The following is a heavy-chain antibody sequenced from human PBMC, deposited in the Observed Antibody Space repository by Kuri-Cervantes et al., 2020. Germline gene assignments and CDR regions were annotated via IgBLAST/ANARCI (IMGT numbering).Heavy chain of an antibody. CDR2: ISYDGSNK. D-gene: IGHD3-10*01. J-gene: IGHJ5*02. V-gene: IGHV3-30-3*01. CDR3: VGGFGDLRWFDP. Sequence: GESLKISCAASGFTFSSYAMHWVRQAPGKGLEWVAVISYDGSNKYYADSVKGRFTISRDNSKNTLYLQMNSLRAEDTAVYYCVGGFGDLRWFDPWGQGTLVTVSS. CDR1: GFTFSSYA.